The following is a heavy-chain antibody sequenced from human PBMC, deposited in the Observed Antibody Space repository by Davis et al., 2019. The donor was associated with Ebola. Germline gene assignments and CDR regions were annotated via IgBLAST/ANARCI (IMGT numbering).Heavy chain of an antibody. CDR1: GGSISSGIYS. D-gene: IGHD5-18*01. V-gene: IGHV4-30-2*01. CDR3: ARGADTAMVSMDV. Sequence: SETLSLTCTVSGGSISSGIYSWNWIRQPPGKGLEWIGYIFHNGNAYYNPSLESRVTMSLDMSKQQFSLNLSSVTAADTAVYYCARGADTAMVSMDVWGQGTTVTVSS. J-gene: IGHJ6*02. CDR2: IFHNGNA.